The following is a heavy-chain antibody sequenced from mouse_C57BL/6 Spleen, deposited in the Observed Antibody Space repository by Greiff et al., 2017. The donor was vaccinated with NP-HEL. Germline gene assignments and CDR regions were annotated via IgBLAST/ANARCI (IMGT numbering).Heavy chain of an antibody. D-gene: IGHD4-1*01. J-gene: IGHJ2*01. CDR1: GYTFTSYT. CDR3: AKLGRAYLDY. Sequence: VQLQQSGAELARPGASVKMSCKASGYTFTSYTMHWVKQRPGKGLEWIGDINPSSGDTKYNQKFKDKATLTADKSSSTAYMQLNSLTSEDSAVDDCAKLGRAYLDYWGQGTTLTVSS. V-gene: IGHV1-4*01. CDR2: INPSSGDT.